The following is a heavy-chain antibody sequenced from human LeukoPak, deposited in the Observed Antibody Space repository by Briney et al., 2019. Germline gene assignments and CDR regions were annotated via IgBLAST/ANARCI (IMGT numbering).Heavy chain of an antibody. J-gene: IGHJ4*02. CDR2: ISAYNGKT. CDR3: ARDVGYCSSTSGSRGDY. D-gene: IGHD2-2*01. Sequence: ASVSVSCKASGYTFTNYGISWVRQAPGQGVEWMGRISAYNGKTDYAQKLQGRVTMTTDTSTTTAYMELRSLRSDDTAVYYCARDVGYCSSTSGSRGDYWGQGTLVTVSS. CDR1: GYTFTNYG. V-gene: IGHV1-18*01.